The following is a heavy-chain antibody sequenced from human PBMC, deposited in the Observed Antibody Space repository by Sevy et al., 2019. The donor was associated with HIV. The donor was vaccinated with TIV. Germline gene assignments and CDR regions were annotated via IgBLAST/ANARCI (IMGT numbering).Heavy chain of an antibody. D-gene: IGHD6-13*01. J-gene: IGHJ4*02. V-gene: IGHV3-74*03. CDR2: INSDTTSI. CDR3: ARGAPRAGYFEE. Sequence: GGSLRLSCAASGFTFSSYWMHWVRQAPGKGLVWVARINSDTTSIAYAESVKGRLIISRDNAKNPLFLQMSSLRAEDTAVYYCARGAPRAGYFEEWGRGTLVTVSS. CDR1: GFTFSSYW.